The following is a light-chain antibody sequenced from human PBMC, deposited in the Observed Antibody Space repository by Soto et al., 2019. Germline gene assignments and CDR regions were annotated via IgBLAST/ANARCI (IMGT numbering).Light chain of an antibody. CDR1: QSIGAW. CDR2: KAS. Sequence: DIQMTQSPSSLSATVGDRVTITCRASQSIGAWLAWYQQKPGKAPKILIYKASTLEGGVPSRFSGSGSGTEFTLTISSLQPDDFATYYCQQYSFYSTFGQGIKLEIK. CDR3: QQYSFYST. J-gene: IGKJ2*01. V-gene: IGKV1-5*03.